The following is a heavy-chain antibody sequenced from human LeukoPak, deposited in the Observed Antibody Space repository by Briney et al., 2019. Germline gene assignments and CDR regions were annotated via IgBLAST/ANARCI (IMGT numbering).Heavy chain of an antibody. J-gene: IGHJ4*02. V-gene: IGHV5-51*01. Sequence: GESLKISCKGSGYSFTNYWIGWVRQMPGKGLEWMGIIYPGDSDTRYSPSFQGQVTISADKSISTAYLQWSSLKASDTAMYYCARRGLLHSSSWCVDYWGQGTLVTVSS. CDR2: IYPGDSDT. CDR3: ARRGLLHSSSWCVDY. D-gene: IGHD6-13*01. CDR1: GYSFTNYW.